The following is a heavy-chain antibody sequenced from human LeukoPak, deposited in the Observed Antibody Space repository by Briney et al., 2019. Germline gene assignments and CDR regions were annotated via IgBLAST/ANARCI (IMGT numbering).Heavy chain of an antibody. V-gene: IGHV4-30-2*01. D-gene: IGHD5-18*01. Sequence: PSETLSLTCAVSGGSISSGGYSWSWIRQPPGKGLEWIGYICHSGSTYYNPSLKSRVTISVDRSKNQFSLKLSSVTAADTAVYYCARAGQGAAMATIDYWGQGTLVTVSS. J-gene: IGHJ4*02. CDR2: ICHSGST. CDR3: ARAGQGAAMATIDY. CDR1: GGSISSGGYS.